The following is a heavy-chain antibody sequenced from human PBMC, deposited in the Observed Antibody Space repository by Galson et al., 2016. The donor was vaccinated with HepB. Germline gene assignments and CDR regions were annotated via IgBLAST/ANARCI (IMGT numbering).Heavy chain of an antibody. D-gene: IGHD3-10*01. V-gene: IGHV1-69*13. J-gene: IGHJ6*02. CDR3: ARDNEFGFGESDYYYYGMDV. Sequence: SVKVSCKASGGTFSTFDSYAISWVRQAPGQGLEWMGGIIPIFGTTNYAQTLQGRVTFTADGSTSTVYMELSSLRSEDTAVYYCARDNEFGFGESDYYYYGMDVWGQGTTVTVSS. CDR1: GGTFSTFDSYA. CDR2: IIPIFGTT.